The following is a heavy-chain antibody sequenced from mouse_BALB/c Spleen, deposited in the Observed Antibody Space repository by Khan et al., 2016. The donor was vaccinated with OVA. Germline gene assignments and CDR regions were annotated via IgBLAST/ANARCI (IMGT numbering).Heavy chain of an antibody. CDR3: ARKNYYGYAADY. CDR1: GYSITTNYA. J-gene: IGHJ4*01. CDR2: ISYSGST. D-gene: IGHD1-1*01. Sequence: VQLKESGPGLVKPSQSLSLTCTVTGYSITTNYAWDWIRQFPGNKLEWMGYISYSGSTSYNPSLKSRISITRDTSKNQFFLQLNSVTTEDTATYYCARKNYYGYAADYWGQGTSVTVSS. V-gene: IGHV3-2*02.